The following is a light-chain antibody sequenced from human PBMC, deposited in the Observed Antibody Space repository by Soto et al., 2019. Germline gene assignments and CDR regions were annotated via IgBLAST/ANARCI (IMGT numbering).Light chain of an antibody. Sequence: EIVMTQSPATLCVSPGERAALSCRASQSVSSNLAWYQQKPGQAPRLLIYGASTRATGIPARFSGSGSGTEFTLTIRSLQSEDFAVYYCQQYNNWPSGTFGQGTTGDIK. J-gene: IGKJ1*01. CDR1: QSVSSN. V-gene: IGKV3D-15*01. CDR2: GAS. CDR3: QQYNNWPSGT.